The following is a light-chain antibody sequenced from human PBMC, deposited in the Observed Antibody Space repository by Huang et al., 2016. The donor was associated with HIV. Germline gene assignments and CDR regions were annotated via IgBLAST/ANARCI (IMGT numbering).Light chain of an antibody. V-gene: IGKV3-15*01. Sequence: ERVMTQSPATLSVAPGERVTLSCRASHSVSSNLAWYKQKPGQAPRLLIHGASTRSTGCPARFSGSGSGTEFPLAISSLQSEDSGVYFCQQYDNWPLTFGQGTRLEIK. CDR2: GAS. CDR1: HSVSSN. CDR3: QQYDNWPLT. J-gene: IGKJ5*01.